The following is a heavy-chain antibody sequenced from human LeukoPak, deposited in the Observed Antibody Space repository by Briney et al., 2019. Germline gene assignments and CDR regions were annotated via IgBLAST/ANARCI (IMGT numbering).Heavy chain of an antibody. CDR3: ARHSRPGTTPFDY. Sequence: ASVKVSCKASGYTFSSYYMHWVRQAPEQGLEWMGVINPSGGSTSYAQRFQGRVTMTRDTSTSTFYMALSSLRSEDTAVYYCARHSRPGTTPFDYWGQGTLVTVSS. CDR1: GYTFSSYY. J-gene: IGHJ4*02. D-gene: IGHD1-1*01. CDR2: INPSGGST. V-gene: IGHV1-46*01.